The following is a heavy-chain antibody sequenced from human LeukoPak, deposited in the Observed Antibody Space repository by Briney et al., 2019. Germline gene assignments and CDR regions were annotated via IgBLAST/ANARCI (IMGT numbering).Heavy chain of an antibody. CDR3: ARGDHSGFYYY. CDR2: IYTGGST. D-gene: IGHD3-22*01. Sequence: PGGSLRLSCAASGFTVSSNYMSWVRRAPGKGLEWVSVIYTGGSTYYADSVKGRFTISRDNSKNTLYLQMNSLRAEDTAVYYCARGDHSGFYYYWGQGTLVTVSS. J-gene: IGHJ4*02. V-gene: IGHV3-53*01. CDR1: GFTVSSNY.